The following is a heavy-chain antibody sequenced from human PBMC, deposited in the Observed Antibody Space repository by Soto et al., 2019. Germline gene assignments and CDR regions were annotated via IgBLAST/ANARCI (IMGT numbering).Heavy chain of an antibody. Sequence: SVKVSCKASGGTFSSYAISWVRQAPGQGLEWMGGIIPIFGTANYAQKFQGRVTITADESTSTAYMELSSLRSEDTAVYYCARDGKEQWLARTTYYYYGMDVWGQGTTVTVSS. CDR1: GGTFSSYA. J-gene: IGHJ6*02. D-gene: IGHD6-19*01. CDR3: ARDGKEQWLARTTYYYYGMDV. V-gene: IGHV1-69*13. CDR2: IIPIFGTA.